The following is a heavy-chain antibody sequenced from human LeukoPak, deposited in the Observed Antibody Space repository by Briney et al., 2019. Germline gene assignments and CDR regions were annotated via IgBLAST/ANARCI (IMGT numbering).Heavy chain of an antibody. CDR1: GFTFSSYS. J-gene: IGHJ4*02. D-gene: IGHD3-3*01. V-gene: IGHV3-21*01. CDR3: ARARNEDTIFGVVTYDYFDY. Sequence: GGSLRLSCAASGFTFSSYSMNWVRQAPGKGLEWVSSISSSSSYIYYADSVKGRFTISRDNAKNSLYLQMNNLRAEDTAVYYCARARNEDTIFGVVTYDYFDYWGQGTLVTVSS. CDR2: ISSSSSYI.